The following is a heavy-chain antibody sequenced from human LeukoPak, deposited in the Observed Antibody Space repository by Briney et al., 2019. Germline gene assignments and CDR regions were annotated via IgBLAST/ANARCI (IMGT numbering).Heavy chain of an antibody. Sequence: GRSLRLSCAASGFTFSSYGMHWVRQAPGKGLGWVAVISYDGSNKYYADSVKGRFTISRDNSKNTLYLQMNSLRAEDTAVYYCAKQSRSGYSRGYFDLWGRGTLVTVSS. CDR1: GFTFSSYG. J-gene: IGHJ2*01. V-gene: IGHV3-30*18. CDR2: ISYDGSNK. CDR3: AKQSRSGYSRGYFDL. D-gene: IGHD5-12*01.